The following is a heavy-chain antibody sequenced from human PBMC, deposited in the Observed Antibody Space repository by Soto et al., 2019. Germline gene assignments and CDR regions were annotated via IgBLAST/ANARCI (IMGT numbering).Heavy chain of an antibody. CDR2: LSHSGGDT. Sequence: GGSLRLSCAASGFAFSSYAMSWVRQAPGKGLEWVSALSHSGGDTYYADSVKGRFTISRDNSKNTLYLQMNSLRAEDTAVYYCAKDKTPKDLFDPWGQGTLVTVSS. V-gene: IGHV3-23*01. D-gene: IGHD2-15*01. CDR3: AKDKTPKDLFDP. CDR1: GFAFSSYA. J-gene: IGHJ5*02.